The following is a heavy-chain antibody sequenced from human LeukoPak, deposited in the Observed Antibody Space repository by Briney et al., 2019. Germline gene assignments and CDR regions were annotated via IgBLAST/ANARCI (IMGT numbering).Heavy chain of an antibody. J-gene: IGHJ3*02. CDR1: GGSISSSSYY. CDR2: IYYSGRT. D-gene: IGHD6-6*01. CDR3: ATDSSSYDAFDI. Sequence: NPSETLSLTCTVSGGSISSSSYYWGWIRQPPGKGLEWIGNIYYSGRTYYNPSLKSRVTISLDTSKNQFSLRLSSVTAADTAVYHCATDSSSYDAFDIWGQGTMVTVSS. V-gene: IGHV4-39*07.